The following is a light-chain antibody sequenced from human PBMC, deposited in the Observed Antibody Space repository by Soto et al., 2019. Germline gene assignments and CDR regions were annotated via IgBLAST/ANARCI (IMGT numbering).Light chain of an antibody. J-gene: IGLJ1*01. CDR3: SSYTTSNTRQIV. V-gene: IGLV2-14*01. CDR2: DVS. CDR1: SSDVGGYNY. Sequence: QSVLTQPASVSGSPGQPTTISCTGTSSDVGGYNYVSWYQQHPGKAPKFMIYDVSNRPSGVSNRFSGSKSGNTASLTISGLQAEDEADYYCSSYTTSNTRQIVFGTGTKVT.